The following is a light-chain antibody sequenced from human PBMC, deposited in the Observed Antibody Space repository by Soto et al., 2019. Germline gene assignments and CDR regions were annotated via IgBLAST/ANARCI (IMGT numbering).Light chain of an antibody. CDR3: AAWDDSLNGWV. J-gene: IGLJ3*02. V-gene: IGLV1-44*01. CDR1: SSNIGSNT. CDR2: SND. Sequence: QLVLTQAPSASGTPGQRVTISCSGSSSNIGSNTVTWYQQVPGTAPKLLIYSNDQRPSGVPDRFSGSKSGTSASLAIAGLHSEDEADYYCAAWDDSLNGWVFGGGTQLTVL.